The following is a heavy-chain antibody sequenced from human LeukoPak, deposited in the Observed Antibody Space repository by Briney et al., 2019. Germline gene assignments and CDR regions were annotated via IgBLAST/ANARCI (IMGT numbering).Heavy chain of an antibody. D-gene: IGHD6-19*01. CDR3: ARDAIAVAGTGKYYYYYYTDV. CDR1: GFTFGTYA. Sequence: GGSLRLPCAASGFTFGTYAMSWVRQAPGKGLEWVSYISSSGSTIYYADSVKGRFTISRDNAKNSLYLQMNSLRAEDTAVYYCARDAIAVAGTGKYYYYYYTDVWGKGTTVTISS. V-gene: IGHV3-48*03. CDR2: ISSSGSTI. J-gene: IGHJ6*03.